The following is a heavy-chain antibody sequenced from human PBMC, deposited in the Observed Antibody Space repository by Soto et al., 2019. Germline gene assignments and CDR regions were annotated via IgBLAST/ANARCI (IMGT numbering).Heavy chain of an antibody. CDR2: ISSSSSYI. V-gene: IGHV3-21*01. J-gene: IGHJ5*02. CDR3: AIYCSSTSCQHLPFDP. Sequence: EVQLVESGGGLVKPGGSLRLSCAASRFTFSSYSMNWVRQAPGKGLEWVSSISSSSSYIYYADSVKGRFTISRDNAKNSLYLQMNSLRAEDTAVYYCAIYCSSTSCQHLPFDPWGQGTLVTVSS. D-gene: IGHD2-2*01. CDR1: RFTFSSYS.